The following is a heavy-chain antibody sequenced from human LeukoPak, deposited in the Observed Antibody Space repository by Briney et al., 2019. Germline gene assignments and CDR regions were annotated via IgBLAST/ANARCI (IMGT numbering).Heavy chain of an antibody. J-gene: IGHJ4*02. V-gene: IGHV1-69*05. CDR2: IIPIFGKA. Sequence: SVKVSCKASGGTFSTYAVSWVRQAPGQGLEWMGGIIPIFGKADYAQKFQDRVTMTRDMSTSTVYMELSSLRSEDTAVYYCARDLSHDYDFWSGYYRPLDYWGQGTLVTVSS. CDR3: ARDLSHDYDFWSGYYRPLDY. D-gene: IGHD3-3*01. CDR1: GGTFSTYA.